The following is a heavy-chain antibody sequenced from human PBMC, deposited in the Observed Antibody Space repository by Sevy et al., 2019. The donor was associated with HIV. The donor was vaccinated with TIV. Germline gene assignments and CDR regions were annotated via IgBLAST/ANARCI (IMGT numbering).Heavy chain of an antibody. V-gene: IGHV3-15*01. CDR3: TLGSSIFRGNDAFDI. Sequence: GGSLRLSCAASGFTFSNAWMSWVRQAPGKGLEWVGRIKSKTDGGTTDYAAPVKGRFTMSRDDTKNTLYLHMNSLKTENTAVYYGTLGSSIFRGNDAFDIWGQGTMVTVSS. D-gene: IGHD6-13*01. CDR2: IKSKTDGGTT. CDR1: GFTFSNAW. J-gene: IGHJ3*02.